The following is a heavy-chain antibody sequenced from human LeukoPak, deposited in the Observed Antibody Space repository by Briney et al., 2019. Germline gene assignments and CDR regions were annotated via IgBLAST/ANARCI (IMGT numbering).Heavy chain of an antibody. CDR2: MNHNGNVN. CDR3: ARGGGLDV. CDR1: GFTFSSYW. J-gene: IGHJ6*02. Sequence: GGSLRLSCAASGFTFSSYWMNWARQAPGKGLEWVASMNHNGNVNYYVDSVKGRFTISRDNAKNSLYLQMSNLRAEDTAVYFCARGGGLDVWGQGATVTVSS. D-gene: IGHD3-16*01. V-gene: IGHV3-7*03.